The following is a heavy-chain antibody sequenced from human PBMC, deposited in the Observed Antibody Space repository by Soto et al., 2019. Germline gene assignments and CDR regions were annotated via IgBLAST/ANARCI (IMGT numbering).Heavy chain of an antibody. V-gene: IGHV3-23*01. CDR1: GFTFSNYA. D-gene: IGHD2-2*01. Sequence: PGGSLRLSCAASGFTFSNYAMSWVRQAPGKGLQWVSTISGSGGSTYYADSVKGRFTISRDNSKNTLYLQMNSLRAEDTAVYYCAKPWGGIPDHIVVVPAATAALDPWGQGTLVTVSS. J-gene: IGHJ5*02. CDR2: ISGSGGST. CDR3: AKPWGGIPDHIVVVPAATAALDP.